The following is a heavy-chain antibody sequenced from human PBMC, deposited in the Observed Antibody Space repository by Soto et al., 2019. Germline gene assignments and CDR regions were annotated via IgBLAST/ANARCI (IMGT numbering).Heavy chain of an antibody. J-gene: IGHJ6*02. CDR3: ARGSATMNYYYYYYGMDV. Sequence: WASVKVSCKASGYTFTIYGISLVRQAPGQGLEWMGWISAYNGNTNYAQKLQGRVTMTTDTSTSTAYMELRSLRSDDTAVYYCARGSATMNYYYYYYGMDVWGQGTTVTVSS. V-gene: IGHV1-18*01. CDR1: GYTFTIYG. D-gene: IGHD5-12*01. CDR2: ISAYNGNT.